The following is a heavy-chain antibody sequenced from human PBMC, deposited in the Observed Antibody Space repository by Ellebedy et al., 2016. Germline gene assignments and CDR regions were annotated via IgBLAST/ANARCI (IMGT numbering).Heavy chain of an antibody. D-gene: IGHD3-10*01. CDR1: GFTFSSYA. J-gene: IGHJ6*02. Sequence: GGSLRLSXAASGFTFSSYAMSWVRQAPGKGLEWVSAISGSGGSTYYADSVKGRFTISRDNSKNTLYLQMNSLRAEDTAVYYCAKGMVRGVIHHGMDVWGQGTTVTVSS. CDR2: ISGSGGST. V-gene: IGHV3-23*01. CDR3: AKGMVRGVIHHGMDV.